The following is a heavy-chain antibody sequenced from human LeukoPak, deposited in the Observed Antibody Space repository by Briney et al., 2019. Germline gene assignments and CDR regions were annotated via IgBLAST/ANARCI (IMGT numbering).Heavy chain of an antibody. V-gene: IGHV3-74*01. J-gene: IGHJ6*03. Sequence: GGSLRLSCAASGFTFSSYWMHWVRQAPGKGLVWVSRINTDGSITNYADSVKGRFTISRDNAKNTLSRDNAKNTLYLQMNSLRAEDTAVYYCAKDDYMDVWGKGTTVNVSS. CDR2: INTDGSIT. CDR1: GFTFSSYW. CDR3: AKDDYMDV.